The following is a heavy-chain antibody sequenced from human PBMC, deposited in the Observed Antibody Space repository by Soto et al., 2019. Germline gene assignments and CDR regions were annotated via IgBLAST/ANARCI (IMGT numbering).Heavy chain of an antibody. CDR1: GYTFTSYG. CDR3: ARWTGSYDILTGYAFDI. V-gene: IGHV1-18*01. Sequence: GASVKVSCKASGYTFTSYGISWVRQAPGRGLEWMGWISAYNGNTNYAQKLQGRVTMTTDTSTSTAYMELRSLRSDDTAVYYCARWTGSYDILTGYAFDIWAQGTMVTVSS. CDR2: ISAYNGNT. D-gene: IGHD3-9*01. J-gene: IGHJ3*02.